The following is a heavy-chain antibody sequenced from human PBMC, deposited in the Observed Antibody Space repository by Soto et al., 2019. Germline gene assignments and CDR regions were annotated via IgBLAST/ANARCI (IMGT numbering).Heavy chain of an antibody. D-gene: IGHD3-16*02. J-gene: IGHJ4*02. V-gene: IGHV3-48*01. CDR1: GFTFSSYS. CDR2: ISSSSSTI. CDR3: ARDVETSMITFGGVIDPFDY. Sequence: QPGGSLRLSCAASGFTFSSYSMNWVRQAPGKGLEWVSYISSSSSTIYYADSVKGRFTISRDNAKNSLHLQMNSLRAEDTAVYYCARDVETSMITFGGVIDPFDYWGQGTLVTVSS.